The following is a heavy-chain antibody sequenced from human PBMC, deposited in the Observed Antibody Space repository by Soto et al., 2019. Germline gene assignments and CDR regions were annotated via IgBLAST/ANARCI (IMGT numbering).Heavy chain of an antibody. Sequence: GGYLXLSCAASGLTFDDYSMHWVRQAPGKGLEWVSGISWNSGSIGYADSVKGRFTISRDNAKNSLYLQMNSLRAEDTALYFCAKGRADYYYMDVWGKGTTVTVSS. CDR3: AKGRADYYYMDV. CDR2: ISWNSGSI. J-gene: IGHJ6*03. V-gene: IGHV3-9*01. CDR1: GLTFDDYS.